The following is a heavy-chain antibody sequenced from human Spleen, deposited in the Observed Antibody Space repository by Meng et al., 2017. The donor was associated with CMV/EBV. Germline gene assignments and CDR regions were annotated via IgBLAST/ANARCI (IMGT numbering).Heavy chain of an antibody. J-gene: IGHJ6*02. D-gene: IGHD1-7*01. CDR2: INSDGSST. V-gene: IGHV3-74*01. CDR3: ARVLELPPYYYGMDV. Sequence: GGSLRLSCAASGFSVSANYMSWIRQAPGKGLVWVARINSDGSSTSYADSVKGRFTISRDNAKNTLYLQMNSLRAEDTAVYYCARVLELPPYYYGMDVWGQGTTVTVSS. CDR1: GFSVSANY.